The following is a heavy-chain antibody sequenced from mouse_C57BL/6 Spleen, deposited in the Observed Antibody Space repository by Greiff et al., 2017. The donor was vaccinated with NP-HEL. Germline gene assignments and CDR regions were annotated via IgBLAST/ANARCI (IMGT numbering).Heavy chain of an antibody. CDR1: GFTFTDYY. D-gene: IGHD4-1*01. Sequence: EVQVVESGGGLVQPGGSLSLSCAASGFTFTDYYMSWVRQPPGKALEWLGFIRNKANGYTTEYSASVKGRFTISRDNSQSILYLQMNALRAEDSATYYCARYSGGTPFDYWGQGTTLTVSS. CDR2: IRNKANGYTT. CDR3: ARYSGGTPFDY. J-gene: IGHJ2*01. V-gene: IGHV7-3*01.